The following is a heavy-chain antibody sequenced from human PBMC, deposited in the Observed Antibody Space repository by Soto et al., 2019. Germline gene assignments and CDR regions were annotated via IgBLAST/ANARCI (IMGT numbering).Heavy chain of an antibody. V-gene: IGHV3-21*01. CDR3: ASLSGYFAYYFDY. Sequence: LRLSCAASGFTFSSYSMNWVRQAPGKGLEWVSSISSSSSYIYYADSVKGRFTISRDNAKNSLYLQMKSLRAEDTAVYYCASLSGYFAYYFDYWGQGTLVTVSS. J-gene: IGHJ4*02. CDR1: GFTFSSYS. CDR2: ISSSSSYI. D-gene: IGHD3-22*01.